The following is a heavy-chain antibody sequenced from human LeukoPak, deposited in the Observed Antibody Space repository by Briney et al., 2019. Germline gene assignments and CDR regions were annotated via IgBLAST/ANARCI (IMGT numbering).Heavy chain of an antibody. D-gene: IGHD2-15*01. CDR1: GGSFSGYY. J-gene: IGHJ5*02. Sequence: SETPSLTCAVYGGSFSGYYWSWIRQPPGKGLEWIGEINHSGSTNYNPSLKSRVTISVDTSNNQFSLKLSSVTAADTAVYYCARRRHLVVVAAGWFVPWGEGTLVTVSS. CDR2: INHSGST. V-gene: IGHV4-34*01. CDR3: ARRRHLVVVAAGWFVP.